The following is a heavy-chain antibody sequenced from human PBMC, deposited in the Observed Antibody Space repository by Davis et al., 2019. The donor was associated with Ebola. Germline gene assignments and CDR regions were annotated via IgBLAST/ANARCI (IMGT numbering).Heavy chain of an antibody. Sequence: GESLKISCAASGFTFSSYGMHWVRQAPGKGLEWVSYISSSGSTIYYADSVKGRFTISRDNAKNSLYLQMNSLRAEDTAVYYCARGEWLGDFDYWGQGTLVTVSS. J-gene: IGHJ4*02. D-gene: IGHD6-19*01. CDR3: ARGEWLGDFDY. V-gene: IGHV3-48*04. CDR2: ISSSGSTI. CDR1: GFTFSSYG.